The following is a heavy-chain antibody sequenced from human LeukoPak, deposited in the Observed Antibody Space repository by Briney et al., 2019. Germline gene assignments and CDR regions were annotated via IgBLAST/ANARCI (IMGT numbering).Heavy chain of an antibody. CDR1: GFTVSSNY. CDR3: ASGSRWYYFDS. CDR2: IYSGGST. J-gene: IGHJ4*02. Sequence: PGGSLRLSCAASGFTVSSNYMTWVRQAPGKGLGWVSVIYSGGSTYYADSVKGRFTISRDNSKNTLFLQMNSLRAEDTALYYCASGSRWYYFDSWGQGTLVTVSS. D-gene: IGHD2-2*03. V-gene: IGHV3-66*01.